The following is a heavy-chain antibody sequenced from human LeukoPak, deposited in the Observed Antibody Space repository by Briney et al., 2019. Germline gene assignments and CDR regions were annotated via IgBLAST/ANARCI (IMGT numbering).Heavy chain of an antibody. J-gene: IGHJ4*02. CDR3: ARGIAAREGTDY. D-gene: IGHD6-6*01. V-gene: IGHV1-69*13. Sequence: ASVKVSCKASGGTFSSYAISWVRQAPGQGLEWMGGIIPIFGTANYAQKFQGRVTITADESTSTAYMELSSLRSEDTAVYYCARGIAAREGTDYWGQGTLVTVSS. CDR1: GGTFSSYA. CDR2: IIPIFGTA.